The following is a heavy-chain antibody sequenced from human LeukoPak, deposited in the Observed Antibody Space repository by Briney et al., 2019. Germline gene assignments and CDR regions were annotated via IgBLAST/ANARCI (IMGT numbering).Heavy chain of an antibody. Sequence: SETLSLTCTVSGGSISSYFWSWIRQPAGKGLEWIGRIYTSGSTNYNPSLKSRVTMSVDTSKNQFSLKLSSVTAADTAVYYCAREGHCSSTSCYGTSFSLDYWGQGTPVTVSS. CDR3: AREGHCSSTSCYGTSFSLDY. D-gene: IGHD2-2*01. CDR2: IYTSGST. CDR1: GGSISSYF. V-gene: IGHV4-4*07. J-gene: IGHJ4*02.